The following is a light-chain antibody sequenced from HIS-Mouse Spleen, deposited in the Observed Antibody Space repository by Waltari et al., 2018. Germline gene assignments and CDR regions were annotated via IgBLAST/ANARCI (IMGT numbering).Light chain of an antibody. J-gene: IGLJ3*02. CDR1: SSDVGGYNY. CDR3: CSYAGSSTWV. V-gene: IGLV2-23*01. CDR2: EGS. Sequence: QSALTQPASVSGSPGQSITISCTGTSSDVGGYNYVSWYQQHPGKAPKLMIYEGSKRPSGVSNRFSGSKSGITASLTISGLQAEDEADYYCCSYAGSSTWVFGGGTKLTVL.